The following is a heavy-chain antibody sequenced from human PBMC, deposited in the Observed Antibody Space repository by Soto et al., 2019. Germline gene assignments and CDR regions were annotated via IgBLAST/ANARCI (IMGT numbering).Heavy chain of an antibody. D-gene: IGHD3-10*01. V-gene: IGHV3-7*01. CDR3: ARDKFSGNDAFAL. CDR2: IKPDGSEK. Sequence: GGSLRLSCAASGFTLSSYWMSWVRHALGKGLEWVANIKPDGSEKYYVGSVKGRFTISRDSAENSVYLQMDSLRAEDTAVYYCARDKFSGNDAFALWGQGAMVTVS. J-gene: IGHJ3*01. CDR1: GFTLSSYW.